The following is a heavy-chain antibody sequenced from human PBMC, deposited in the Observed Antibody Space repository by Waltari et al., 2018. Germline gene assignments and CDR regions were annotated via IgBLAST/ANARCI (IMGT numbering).Heavy chain of an antibody. CDR3: ALFTEEWDY. J-gene: IGHJ4*02. CDR1: RSPLSPTREVA. D-gene: IGHD2-8*01. Sequence: QLTVKESGPTLVKSKPTCTLTCTFSRSPLSPTREVAMGGMRQPPGKALEWLAVIYWNNDKRYSPSLKRRLTVTRDTSTNEVVLTMTYMDPVDTATYYCALFTEEWDYWGQGTLVTVSS. V-gene: IGHV2-5*01. CDR2: IYWNNDK.